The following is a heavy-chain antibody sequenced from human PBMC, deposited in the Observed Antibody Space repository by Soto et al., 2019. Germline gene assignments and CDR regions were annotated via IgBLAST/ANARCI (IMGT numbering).Heavy chain of an antibody. CDR1: GGSISSGDYY. CDR3: ASTRVASYFYY. J-gene: IGHJ4*02. CDR2: IYYSGST. Sequence: QVQLQESGPGLVKPSQTLSLTCTVSGGSISSGDYYWSWIRQPPGKGLEWIGYIYYSGSTYYNPSLKRRVTIPAATSKPPFSLPLSSVTAAVTAVYYSASTRVASYFYYWGQVTLVTVSS. V-gene: IGHV4-30-4*01. D-gene: IGHD2-21*01.